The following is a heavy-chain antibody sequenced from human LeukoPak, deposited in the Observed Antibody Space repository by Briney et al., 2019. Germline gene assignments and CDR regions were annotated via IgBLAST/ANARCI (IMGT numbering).Heavy chain of an antibody. CDR3: AKEMDGSGWSQFDY. J-gene: IGHJ4*02. Sequence: GGSLRLSCAASGFSFRNAWMSWVRQAPGKGLEWVGRIKSKTDGGTTDYAAPVKGRFTISRDNSKNTLYLQMNSLRTEDTAVYYCAKEMDGSGWSQFDYWGQGTLVTVSS. D-gene: IGHD6-19*01. CDR2: IKSKTDGGTT. CDR1: GFSFRNAW. V-gene: IGHV3-15*01.